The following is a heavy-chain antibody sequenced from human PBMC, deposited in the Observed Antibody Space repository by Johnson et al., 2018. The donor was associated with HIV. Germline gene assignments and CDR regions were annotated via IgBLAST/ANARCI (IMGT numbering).Heavy chain of an antibody. Sequence: QVQLVESGGGVVQPGRSLRLSCAASGFTFSSYAMHWVRQAPGTGLEWVAVISYDGSNKYYADSVKGRFTISRDNSKNTLYLQMNSLRGEDTAVYYCARDSDQYSSGWYEQLDAFDIGGQGTMVTVSS. V-gene: IGHV3-30*04. CDR2: ISYDGSNK. CDR1: GFTFSSYA. J-gene: IGHJ3*02. CDR3: ARDSDQYSSGWYEQLDAFDI. D-gene: IGHD6-19*01.